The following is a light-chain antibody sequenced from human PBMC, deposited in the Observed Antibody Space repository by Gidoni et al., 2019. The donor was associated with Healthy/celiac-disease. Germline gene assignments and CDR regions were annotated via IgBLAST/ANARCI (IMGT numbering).Light chain of an antibody. CDR3: QQYNSYPET. CDR2: KAS. J-gene: IGKJ1*01. Sequence: DIQMTQSPSTLSASVGDRVTITCRASQSISSWLAWYQQKPGKAPKLLIYKASSLESGVPSRFSCSGSGTEFTLTISSLQPDDFATYYCQQYNSYPETFGQGTKVEIK. CDR1: QSISSW. V-gene: IGKV1-5*03.